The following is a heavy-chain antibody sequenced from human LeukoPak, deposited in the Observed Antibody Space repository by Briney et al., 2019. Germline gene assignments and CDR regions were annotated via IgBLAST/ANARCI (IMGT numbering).Heavy chain of an antibody. V-gene: IGHV1-69*05. CDR3: ARVDRYSSGLDY. D-gene: IGHD6-19*01. J-gene: IGHJ4*02. CDR2: IIPIFGTA. Sequence: SVKVSYKASRGTFSSYAISWVRQAPGQGLEWMGRIIPIFGTANYAQKFQGRFTITTDESTSTAYMELSSLRSEDTAVYYCARVDRYSSGLDYWGQGTLVTVSS. CDR1: RGTFSSYA.